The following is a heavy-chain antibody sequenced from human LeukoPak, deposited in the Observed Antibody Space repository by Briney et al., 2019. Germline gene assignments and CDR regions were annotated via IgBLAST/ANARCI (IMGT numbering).Heavy chain of an antibody. J-gene: IGHJ3*02. Sequence: SETLSPTCTVSGGSISSYYWSWIRQPPGKGLEWIGYIYYSGSTNYNPSLKSRVTVSVDTSKNQFSLKLSSVTAADTAVYYCARGEAFDIWGQGTMVTVSS. CDR2: IYYSGST. D-gene: IGHD1-26*01. CDR3: ARGEAFDI. CDR1: GGSISSYY. V-gene: IGHV4-59*01.